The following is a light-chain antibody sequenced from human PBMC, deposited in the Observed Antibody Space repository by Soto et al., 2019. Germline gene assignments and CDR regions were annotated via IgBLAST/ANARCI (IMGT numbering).Light chain of an antibody. CDR2: EVS. Sequence: QSVLTQPPSASGSPGQSVTISCTGTSSDVGYYGYVSWYQQHPGKAPKLIIFEVSKRPSGVPDRFSGSKSGNTASLTVSGLQGEDEADYYCSSYAGSKHYVFGTGTKVTVL. CDR1: SSDVGYYGY. CDR3: SSYAGSKHYV. V-gene: IGLV2-8*01. J-gene: IGLJ1*01.